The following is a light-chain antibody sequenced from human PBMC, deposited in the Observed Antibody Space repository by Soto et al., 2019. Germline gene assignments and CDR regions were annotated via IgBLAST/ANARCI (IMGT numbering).Light chain of an antibody. CDR3: QQRHMWPIT. CDR2: DAY. Sequence: EVVLTQSPVTLSLSPGERATLSCRASQSFRGLLAWYQQKHGQAPRLLIYDAYNRATGIPPRFSGSGSGTDFTLTISSLEPEDSAVYYGQQRHMWPITFGQGTRLEIK. V-gene: IGKV3-11*01. CDR1: QSFRGL. J-gene: IGKJ5*01.